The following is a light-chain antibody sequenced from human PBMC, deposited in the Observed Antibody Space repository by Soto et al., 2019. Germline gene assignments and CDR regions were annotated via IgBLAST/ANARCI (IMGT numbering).Light chain of an antibody. V-gene: IGKV3-20*01. Sequence: DIVMTQSPGTLSLSPGERATLSCRASQSVSSSYLAWYQQRPGQAPRLLIYGASSRAPGIPDRFSGSGSGTDFTLTISRLEPEDFAVYYCQQYGSSPRTFGQGTKVDIK. J-gene: IGKJ1*01. CDR2: GAS. CDR3: QQYGSSPRT. CDR1: QSVSSSY.